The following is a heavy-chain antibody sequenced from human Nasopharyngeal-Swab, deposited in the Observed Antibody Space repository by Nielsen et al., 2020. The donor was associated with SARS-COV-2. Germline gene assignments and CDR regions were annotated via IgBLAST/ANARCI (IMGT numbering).Heavy chain of an antibody. CDR1: GFTFSSYA. CDR2: ISYDGSNK. J-gene: IGHJ3*02. Sequence: LSLTCAASGFTFSSYAMHWVRQAPGKGLEWVAVISYDGSNKYYADSVKGRFTISRDNSKNTLYLQMNSLRAEDTAVYYCARIDPLGRAFDIWGQGTMVTVSS. D-gene: IGHD3-10*01. V-gene: IGHV3-30-3*01. CDR3: ARIDPLGRAFDI.